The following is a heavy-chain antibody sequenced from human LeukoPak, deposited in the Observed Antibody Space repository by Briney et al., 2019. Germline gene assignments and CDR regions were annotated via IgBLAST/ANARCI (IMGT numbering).Heavy chain of an antibody. CDR3: AIETPVVEQGGY. CDR1: GYTFTSYC. J-gene: IGHJ4*02. Sequence: GSVKVSCKASGYTFTSYCISWVRQAPGQGLEWMGWISAYNGNTNYAQKLQGRVTMTTDTSTSTAYMELRSLRSDDTAVYYCAIETPVVEQGGYWGQGTLVTVSS. D-gene: IGHD6-6*01. V-gene: IGHV1-18*01. CDR2: ISAYNGNT.